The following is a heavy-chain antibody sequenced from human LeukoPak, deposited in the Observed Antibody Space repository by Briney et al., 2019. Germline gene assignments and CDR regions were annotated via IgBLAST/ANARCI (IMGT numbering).Heavy chain of an antibody. CDR1: GDSISSGSYY. CDR2: IYTSGST. CDR3: ARDAWFGAGRTFAY. D-gene: IGHD3-10*01. Sequence: SETLSLTCTVSGDSISSGSYYWSWIRQPAGKGLEWIGRIYTSGSTNYIPSLKSRLTISVDTSKNQFSLRLSSVTAADTAVYYCARDAWFGAGRTFAYWGQGTLVTVSS. V-gene: IGHV4-61*02. J-gene: IGHJ4*02.